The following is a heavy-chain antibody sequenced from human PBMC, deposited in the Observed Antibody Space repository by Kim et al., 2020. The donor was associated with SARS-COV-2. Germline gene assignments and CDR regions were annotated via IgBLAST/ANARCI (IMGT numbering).Heavy chain of an antibody. Sequence: GGSLRLSCAASGFTFHSYDMHWVRQAPGRGLEWVAVINYDGTEKYYADSVKGRFTISRDNSKSMVYLQMNSLRAEDTAVYYCARDLEYNSAGNVDYYFG. J-gene: IGHJ6*01. CDR3: ARDLEYNSAGNVDYYFG. CDR2: INYDGTEK. D-gene: IGHD6-6*01. V-gene: IGHV3-33*01. CDR1: GFTFHSYD.